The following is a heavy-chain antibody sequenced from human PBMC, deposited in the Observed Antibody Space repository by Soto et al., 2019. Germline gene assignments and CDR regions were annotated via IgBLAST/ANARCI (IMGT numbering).Heavy chain of an antibody. Sequence: ASVKVSCKASGYTFTSYAMHWVRQAPGQRLEWMGWINAGNGNTKYSQKFQGRVTITRDTSASTAYMGLSSLRSEDTAVYYCASGGGNSPGPFFPVVYWGQGTLVTVSP. CDR2: INAGNGNT. D-gene: IGHD2-21*02. J-gene: IGHJ4*02. CDR1: GYTFTSYA. V-gene: IGHV1-3*01. CDR3: ASGGGNSPGPFFPVVY.